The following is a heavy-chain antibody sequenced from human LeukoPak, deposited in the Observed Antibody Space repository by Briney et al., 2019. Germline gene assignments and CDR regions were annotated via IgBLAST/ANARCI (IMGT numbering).Heavy chain of an antibody. Sequence: GGSLRLSCAASGITLSSKYMSWVRQAPGKGLEWVSIIYSGGSTNYADSAKGRFTISRDNSKNTLYLQMNSLRAEDTAVYYCARDRGDSSGYYSAFDYWGQGTLVTVSS. CDR3: ARDRGDSSGYYSAFDY. D-gene: IGHD3-22*01. CDR1: GITLSSKY. J-gene: IGHJ4*02. V-gene: IGHV3-66*01. CDR2: IYSGGST.